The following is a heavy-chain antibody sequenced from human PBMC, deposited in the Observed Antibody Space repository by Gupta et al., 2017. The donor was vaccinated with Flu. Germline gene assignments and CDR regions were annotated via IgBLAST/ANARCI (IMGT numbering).Heavy chain of an antibody. J-gene: IGHJ3*01. D-gene: IGHD2-8*01. CDR2: LYAVAPT. CDR3: VRQSAGSHGVCVFDV. CDR1: GASISRDNYY. Sequence: QVQLQESGPGRVKPSETMSLTCSVPGASISRDNYYWGWVRQPPGMALEWIVSLYAVAPTNDNPSLMRRVHMCVDKSRKHFTMRLACVTAADTAVYFCVRQSAGSHGVCVFDVCGQGTAVTVSS. V-gene: IGHV4-39*01.